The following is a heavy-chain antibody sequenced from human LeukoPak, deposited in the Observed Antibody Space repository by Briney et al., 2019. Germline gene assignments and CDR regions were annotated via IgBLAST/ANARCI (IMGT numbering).Heavy chain of an antibody. D-gene: IGHD3-10*01. J-gene: IGHJ4*02. CDR2: IRSDGSYK. CDR1: GFTFSSYG. V-gene: IGHV3-30*02. CDR3: AKDVHGLLWFGEFH. Sequence: GGSLRLSCAASGFTFSSYGMDWIRQAPGKGLEWVAFIRSDGSYKYYADSVKGRFTISRDNSKSTLFLQMNSLRIEDTAVYYCAKDVHGLLWFGEFHWGQGTLVTVSS.